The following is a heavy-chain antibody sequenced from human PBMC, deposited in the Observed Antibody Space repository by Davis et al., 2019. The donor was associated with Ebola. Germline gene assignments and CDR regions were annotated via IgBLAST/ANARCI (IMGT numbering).Heavy chain of an antibody. V-gene: IGHV1-46*01. J-gene: IGHJ4*02. CDR2: ITPSDTST. D-gene: IGHD3-16*01. Sequence: ASVKVSCKTSGYTFTGHYFHWVRQAPGQGLEWMGKITPSDTSTNYAQKFQGRLTMTRDTSTSTVYMELSSLGSEDTAVYYCVKDAYGPDYWGQGTLVTVSS. CDR1: GYTFTGHY. CDR3: VKDAYGPDY.